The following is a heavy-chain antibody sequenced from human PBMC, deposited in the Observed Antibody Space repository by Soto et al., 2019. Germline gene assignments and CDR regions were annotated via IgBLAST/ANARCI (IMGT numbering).Heavy chain of an antibody. V-gene: IGHV1-2*02. CDR3: ARHHVTMVRGVIINPPMIAS. J-gene: IGHJ5*02. Sequence: QVQLVQSGAEVKMPGASVKVSCKASGYTFTGYYMHWVRQAPGQGLEWLGWINPNSGGTNYAQQFQGRVPMTRDTSISTAYMDLSRLRSDDTAVYFCARHHVTMVRGVIINPPMIASWGQGTLVTVSS. D-gene: IGHD3-10*01. CDR2: INPNSGGT. CDR1: GYTFTGYY.